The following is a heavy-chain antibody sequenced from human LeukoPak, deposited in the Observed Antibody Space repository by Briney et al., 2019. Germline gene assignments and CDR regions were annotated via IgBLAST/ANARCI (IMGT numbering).Heavy chain of an antibody. CDR1: GFTFSGHW. D-gene: IGHD3-10*02. V-gene: IGHV3-74*03. J-gene: IGHJ6*04. Sequence: GGSLRLSCTASGFTFSGHWIHWVRQPPGMGLVWVSRINERGTDSMYAESVKGRFTISRDNAKNSLYLQMNSLRAEDTAVYYCAELGITMIGGVWGKGTTVTTSS. CDR3: AELGITMIGGV. CDR2: INERGTDS.